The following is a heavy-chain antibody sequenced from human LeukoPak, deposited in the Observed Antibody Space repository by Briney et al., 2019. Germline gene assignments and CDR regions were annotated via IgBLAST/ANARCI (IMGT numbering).Heavy chain of an antibody. CDR2: IYYSGST. D-gene: IGHD3-22*01. CDR3: ARGRYYYDSSGYKTLDY. V-gene: IGHV4-39*07. J-gene: IGHJ4*02. Sequence: SETLSLTCTVSGGSISSSSYYWGWIRQPPGKGLEWIGSIYYSGSTYYNPSLKSRVTISVDTSKNQFSLKLSSVTAADTAVYYCARGRYYYDSSGYKTLDYWGQGTLVTVSS. CDR1: GGSISSSSYY.